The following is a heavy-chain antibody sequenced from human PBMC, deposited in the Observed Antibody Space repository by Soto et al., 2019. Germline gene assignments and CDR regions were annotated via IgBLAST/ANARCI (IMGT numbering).Heavy chain of an antibody. CDR3: ARDLYPGMAVAGGDY. V-gene: IGHV1-18*01. CDR2: ISAYNGNT. D-gene: IGHD6-19*01. Sequence: ASVKVSCKASGYTFTSYGISWVRQAPGQGLEWMGWISAYNGNTNYAQKLQGRVTMTTDTSTSTAYMELRSLRSDDTAVYYCARDLYPGMAVAGGDYWGQGTLVTVS. CDR1: GYTFTSYG. J-gene: IGHJ4*02.